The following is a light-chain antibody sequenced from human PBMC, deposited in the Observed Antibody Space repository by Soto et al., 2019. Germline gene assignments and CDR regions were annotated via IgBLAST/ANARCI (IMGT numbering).Light chain of an antibody. CDR2: AAS. J-gene: IGKJ5*01. CDR3: QQSYSTPPT. Sequence: DIQMTQSPSSLAASVSDRVTITCRTSQSISSYLNWYQQKXGKAPKXXIYAASSLQSGVPSRFSGSGSGTDFTLTISSLQPEDFATYYCQQSYSTPPTFGQGTRLEIK. CDR1: QSISSY. V-gene: IGKV1-39*01.